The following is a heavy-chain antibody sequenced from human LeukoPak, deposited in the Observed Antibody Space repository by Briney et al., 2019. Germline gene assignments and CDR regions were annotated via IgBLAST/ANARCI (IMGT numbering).Heavy chain of an antibody. J-gene: IGHJ4*02. CDR2: ISSSSSYI. D-gene: IGHD3-10*01. Sequence: GGSLRLSCAASGFTFSSYSMKWVRQAPGKGLEWVSSISSSSSYIYYADSVKGRFTISRDNAKNSLYLQMNSLRAEDTAVYYCARDLSYYGSGSYYNYWGQGTLVTVSS. V-gene: IGHV3-21*01. CDR1: GFTFSSYS. CDR3: ARDLSYYGSGSYYNY.